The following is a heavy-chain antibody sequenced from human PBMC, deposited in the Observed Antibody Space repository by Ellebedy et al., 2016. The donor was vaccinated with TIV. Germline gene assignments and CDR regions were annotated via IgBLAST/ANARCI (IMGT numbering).Heavy chain of an antibody. CDR1: GYTFTHYW. CDR2: IYPGDSET. V-gene: IGHV5-51*01. Sequence: GESLKISXKTSGYTFTHYWIAWVRQMPGKGLEWMGIIYPGDSETRYSPSFNGHVTISVDKSSSTAYLQWHSLKASDTALYYCARREDYGEKVDYWGQGTLVTVS. CDR3: ARREDYGEKVDY. D-gene: IGHD4/OR15-4a*01. J-gene: IGHJ4*02.